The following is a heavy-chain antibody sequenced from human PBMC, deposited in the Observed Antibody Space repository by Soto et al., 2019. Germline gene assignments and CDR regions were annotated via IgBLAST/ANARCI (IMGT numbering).Heavy chain of an antibody. J-gene: IGHJ6*02. CDR1: GFTFDDYA. CDR2: ISWNSGSI. Sequence: EVQLVESGGGLVQPGRSLRLSCAASGFTFDDYAMHWVRQAPGKGLEWVSGISWNSGSIGYADSVKGRFTISRDNAKNSLKLQMNSLGAEDTALYYSAKDGLGYSSGGSCYGHYYYYGMDVWGQGTTVTVSS. V-gene: IGHV3-9*01. D-gene: IGHD2-15*01. CDR3: AKDGLGYSSGGSCYGHYYYYGMDV.